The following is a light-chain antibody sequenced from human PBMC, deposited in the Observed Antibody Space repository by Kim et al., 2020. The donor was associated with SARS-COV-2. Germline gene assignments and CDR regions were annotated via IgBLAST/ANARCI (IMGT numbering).Light chain of an antibody. J-gene: IGLJ3*02. CDR3: GTWDVTLNGWV. V-gene: IGLV1-44*01. CDR2: KEN. CDR1: SANGGRKF. Sequence: GQRGTSAWSGSSANGGRKFVKWDQQLPGTAPKVFIYKENERPAGGADRVSGSRSGTSASLAISGLQSEDEADYYCGTWDVTLNGWVFGGGTQLTVL.